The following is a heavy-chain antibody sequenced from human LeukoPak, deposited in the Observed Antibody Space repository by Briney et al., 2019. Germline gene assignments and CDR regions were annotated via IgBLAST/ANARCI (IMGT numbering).Heavy chain of an antibody. V-gene: IGHV3-33*01. CDR1: GFTFSSYG. CDR3: ARDRGITIFGVAQYYYYGMDV. CDR2: IWYDGSNK. Sequence: PGGSLRLSCAASGFTFSSYGMHWVRQAPGKGLEWVAVIWYDGSNKYYADSVKGRFTISRDNSKNTLYLQMNSLRAEDTAVYYCARDRGITIFGVAQYYYYGMDVWGQGTTVTVSS. D-gene: IGHD3-3*01. J-gene: IGHJ6*02.